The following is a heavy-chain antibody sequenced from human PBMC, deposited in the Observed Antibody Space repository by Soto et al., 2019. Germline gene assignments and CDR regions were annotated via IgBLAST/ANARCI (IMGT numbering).Heavy chain of an antibody. V-gene: IGHV1-46*01. CDR1: GYAFTNYY. CDR3: ARDGNSGGMDV. CDR2: INPSGGST. D-gene: IGHD1-1*01. J-gene: IGHJ6*02. Sequence: ASVKVSCTASGYAFTNYYMHWVRQAPGQGLEWMGIINPSGGSTNYAQKFQGRVTMTRDTSTSTVYMELSSLRFEDTAVYYCARDGNSGGMDVWGQGTTVTVSS.